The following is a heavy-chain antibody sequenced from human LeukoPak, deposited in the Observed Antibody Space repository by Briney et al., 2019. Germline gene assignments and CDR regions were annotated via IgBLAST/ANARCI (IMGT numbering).Heavy chain of an antibody. J-gene: IGHJ4*02. CDR2: ISSSGSTI. CDR1: GFTFGSYE. V-gene: IGHV3-48*03. CDR3: ARALRWEPYGFDY. D-gene: IGHD1-26*01. Sequence: GRSLRLSCAASGFTFGSYEMNWVRQAPGKGLEWVSYISSSGSTIYYADSVKGRFTISRDNAKNSLYLQMNSLRAEDTAVYYCARALRWEPYGFDYWGQGTLVTVSS.